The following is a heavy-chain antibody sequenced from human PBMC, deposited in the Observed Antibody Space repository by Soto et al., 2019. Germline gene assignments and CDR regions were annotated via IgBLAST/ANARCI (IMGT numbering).Heavy chain of an antibody. V-gene: IGHV1-2*02. CDR1: GYTFTGHY. D-gene: IGHD5-18*01. CDR2: INPNTGDI. J-gene: IGHJ4*02. Sequence: ASVKVSCKTSGYTFTGHYIHWVRQAPGQGLEWMGWINPNTGDISYAEKFQGRVIMTRDTSISTAYMELSRLRSDDAAVYYCARGYTYGSFDSWAQGTLVTGSS. CDR3: ARGYTYGSFDS.